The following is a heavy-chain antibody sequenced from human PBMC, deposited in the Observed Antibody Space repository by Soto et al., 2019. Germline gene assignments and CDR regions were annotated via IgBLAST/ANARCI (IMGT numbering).Heavy chain of an antibody. V-gene: IGHV3-53*01. J-gene: IGHJ4*02. D-gene: IGHD1-1*01. CDR3: AGDWNGDKYFDS. CDR1: EFNVTNGH. Sequence: ELQLVESGGGLIQPGGSLRLACAASEFNVTNGHMNWVRQAPGKGPEWVSVIFGDGNTKYGDSVKGRFTISRDTSKNTGYLQMNSLRAEDTAVYYCAGDWNGDKYFDSWDQGTLGTVS. CDR2: IFGDGNT.